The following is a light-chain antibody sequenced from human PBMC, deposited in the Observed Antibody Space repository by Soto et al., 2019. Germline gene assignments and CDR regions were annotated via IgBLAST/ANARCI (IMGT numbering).Light chain of an antibody. CDR1: QTISSW. V-gene: IGKV1-5*03. CDR3: KQYNSYSWT. Sequence: DIQMTQSPSTLSGSVGDRVTITCWASQTISSWLAWYQQKPGKAPKLLIYKAYTLKSGVPSRFSGSGSGTEFTLTIRSLQPDDFAAYYCKQYNSYSWTFGQGTKVDIK. J-gene: IGKJ1*01. CDR2: KAY.